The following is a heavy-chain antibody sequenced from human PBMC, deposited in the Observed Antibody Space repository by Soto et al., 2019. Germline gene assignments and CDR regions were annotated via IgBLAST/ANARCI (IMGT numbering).Heavy chain of an antibody. V-gene: IGHV3-30-3*01. CDR1: GFSFMTYP. D-gene: IGHD5-18*01. CDR2: ISYDGSTK. CDR3: PRPALVHNSYRANSFDS. Sequence: QVQLVESGGGVVQPGRSLKVSCTASGFSFMTYPMNWVRQAPGKGLEWVAVISYDGSTKYYADSVKGRFTISRDNPKNTLYLQMNSLRADDTAVSHCPRPALVHNSYRANSFDSWGQGPLGTASS. J-gene: IGHJ5*01.